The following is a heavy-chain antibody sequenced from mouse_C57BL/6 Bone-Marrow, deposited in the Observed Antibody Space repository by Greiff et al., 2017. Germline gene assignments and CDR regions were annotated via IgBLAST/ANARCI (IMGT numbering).Heavy chain of an antibody. Sequence: EVQLQQSGPELVKPGASVKMSCKASGYTFTDYNMHWVQQSHGKSLEWIGYINPNNGGTSYNQKFKGKATLTVNKSSSTAYMELRSLTSEDSSVYYCARVTTVVATDFDVWGTGTTVTVSS. V-gene: IGHV1-22*01. CDR2: INPNNGGT. D-gene: IGHD1-1*01. CDR1: GYTFTDYN. J-gene: IGHJ1*03. CDR3: ARVTTVVATDFDV.